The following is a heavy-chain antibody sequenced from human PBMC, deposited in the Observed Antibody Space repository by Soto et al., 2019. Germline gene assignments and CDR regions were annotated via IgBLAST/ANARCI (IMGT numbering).Heavy chain of an antibody. CDR3: VRVANDLNYFDY. J-gene: IGHJ4*02. CDR2: ISRTRTYI. V-gene: IGHV3-21*01. Sequence: VQLVESGGGLVKPGGSLRLSCAASGFTFSTYTMNWVRQAPGKGLEWVSSISRTRTYIYYADSVKGRFTISRDDAKNSLYLQMHSLRAEDTAVYYCVRVANDLNYFDYWGQGALVTVSS. CDR1: GFTFSTYT.